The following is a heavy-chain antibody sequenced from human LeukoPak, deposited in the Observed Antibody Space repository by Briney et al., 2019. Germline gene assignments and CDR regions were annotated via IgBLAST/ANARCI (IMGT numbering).Heavy chain of an antibody. J-gene: IGHJ4*02. D-gene: IGHD3-16*02. CDR3: AKLYDYVWGSYRSNAYYFDY. V-gene: IGHV3-23*01. Sequence: PGGSLRLSCAASGFTFSSYAMGWVRQAPGKGLEWVSAISGSGGSTYYADSVKGRFTISRDNSKNTLYLQMNSLRAEDTAVYYCAKLYDYVWGSYRSNAYYFDYWGQGTLVTVSS. CDR2: ISGSGGST. CDR1: GFTFSSYA.